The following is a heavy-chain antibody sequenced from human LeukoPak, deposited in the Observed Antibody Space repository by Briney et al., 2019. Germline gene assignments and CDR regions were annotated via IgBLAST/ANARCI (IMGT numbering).Heavy chain of an antibody. J-gene: IGHJ4*02. CDR1: GFTFSNAW. D-gene: IGHD5-12*01. CDR2: IKSKTDGGTT. CDR3: TTDPYNGYDAPTIGYSDY. V-gene: IGHV3-15*01. Sequence: GGSLRLSCAASGFTFSNAWMSWVRQAPGKGLEWVGRIKSKTDGGTTNYAAPVKGRFTISRDDSKNTLYLQMNSLKIEDTAVYYCTTDPYNGYDAPTIGYSDYWGQGTLVTVSS.